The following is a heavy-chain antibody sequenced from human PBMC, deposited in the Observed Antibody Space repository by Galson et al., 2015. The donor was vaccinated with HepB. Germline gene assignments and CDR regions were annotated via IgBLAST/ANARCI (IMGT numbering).Heavy chain of an antibody. CDR2: INAGNGNT. CDR1: GYTFTSYA. V-gene: IGHV1-3*01. J-gene: IGHJ4*02. D-gene: IGHD5-18*01. Sequence: SVKVSCKASGYTFTSYAMYWVRQAPGQRLEWMGWINAGNGNTKYSQKFQGRVTITRDTSASTAYMELSSLRSEDTAVYYCARGMDTAMVTSDYWGQGTLVTVSS. CDR3: ARGMDTAMVTSDY.